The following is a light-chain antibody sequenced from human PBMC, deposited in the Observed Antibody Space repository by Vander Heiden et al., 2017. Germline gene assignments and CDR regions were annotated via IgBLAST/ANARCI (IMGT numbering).Light chain of an antibody. CDR3: QQFGGLPLS. CDR2: DAS. CDR1: HDISKF. Sequence: DIQITQSPSSLSASVGDRVTITCQASHDISKFLNWYQQKSGKGPKLLIYDASHLQTGVPPRFSGSGSGTHFTLTIRNLQPEDMATYYCQQFGGLPLSFGGGTKLEI. V-gene: IGKV1-33*01. J-gene: IGKJ4*01.